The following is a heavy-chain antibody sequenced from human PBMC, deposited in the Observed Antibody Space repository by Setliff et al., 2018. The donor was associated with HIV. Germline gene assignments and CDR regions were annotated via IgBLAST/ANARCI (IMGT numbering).Heavy chain of an antibody. D-gene: IGHD1-20*01. V-gene: IGHV3-74*01. Sequence: GGSLRLSCAASGFTFSSYEMNWVRQAPGKGLEWVSYINSDGSSTSYADSVKGRFTISRDNPKNMWYLQMNSLRGEDTAVYYCVRDITTCWDVWGQGTTVTVS. J-gene: IGHJ6*02. CDR1: GFTFSSYE. CDR3: VRDITTCWDV. CDR2: INSDGSST.